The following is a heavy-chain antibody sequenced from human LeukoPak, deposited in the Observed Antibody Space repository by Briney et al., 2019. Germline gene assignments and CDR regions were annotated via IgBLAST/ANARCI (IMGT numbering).Heavy chain of an antibody. CDR2: IYDSGST. V-gene: IGHV4-39*01. D-gene: IGHD5-12*01. CDR1: GGSTSSSTYY. J-gene: IGHJ3*02. CDR3: ATQSCAGSGGSENALEM. Sequence: SETLSLTCTVSGGSTSSSTYYWDWIRQPPGKGLEWIGNIYDSGSTHYNPSLESRVTISVDTSKNQFSLKLNSVTAADTAVYYGATQSCAGSGGSENALEMWGQGTMVTVSS.